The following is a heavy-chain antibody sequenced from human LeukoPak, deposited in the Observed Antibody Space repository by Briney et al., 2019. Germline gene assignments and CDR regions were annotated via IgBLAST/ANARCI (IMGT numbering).Heavy chain of an antibody. CDR2: IKQDGSEK. CDR1: GFTFSRYW. CDR3: ARDLPVAGS. V-gene: IGHV3-7*01. D-gene: IGHD6-19*01. Sequence: GSLRLSCAASGFTFSRYWMSWVRQAPGKGLEWVANIKQDGSEKNYVDSVKGRFTISRDNAKNSLYPQMNSLRAEDTAVYYCARDLPVAGSWGQGTLVTVSS. J-gene: IGHJ5*02.